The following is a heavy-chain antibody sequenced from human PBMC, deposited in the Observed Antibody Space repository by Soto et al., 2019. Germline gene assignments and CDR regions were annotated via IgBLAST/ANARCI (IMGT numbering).Heavy chain of an antibody. J-gene: IGHJ5*02. Sequence: GGSLRLSCAASGFTFSTYDMHWVHQATGKGLEWVSAIGTIRDTYYLDSVKGRFTISRENAKNSVYLQMNSLRAGDTAVYYCARGRSNQYESSPPPKFDPWGRGTLVTVSS. V-gene: IGHV3-13*01. CDR1: GFTFSTYD. CDR2: IGTIRDT. CDR3: ARGRSNQYESSPPPKFDP. D-gene: IGHD2-8*01.